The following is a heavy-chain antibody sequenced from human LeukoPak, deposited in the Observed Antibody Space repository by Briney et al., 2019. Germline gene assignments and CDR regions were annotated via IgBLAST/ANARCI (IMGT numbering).Heavy chain of an antibody. D-gene: IGHD3-22*01. J-gene: IGHJ4*02. CDR3: ARSPSGYRFDS. V-gene: IGHV4-59*01. CDR2: ISNSGST. Sequence: SETLSLTCTVSGGSISSYYWSWIRQPPGKGLEWIGYISNSGSTNYHPSLKSRVTISSDTSKTQFTLKLTSVTAADTAVYYCARSPSGYRFDSWGQGTLVTVSS. CDR1: GGSISSYY.